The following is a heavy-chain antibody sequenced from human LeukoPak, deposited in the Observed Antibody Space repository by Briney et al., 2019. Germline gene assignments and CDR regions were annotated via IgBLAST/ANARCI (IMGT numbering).Heavy chain of an antibody. CDR2: IIPIFGTA. D-gene: IGHD5-18*01. CDR1: GGTFSSYA. CDR3: ATVDTAMVTPFDY. Sequence: SVKVSCKASGGTFSSYAISWVRQAPGQGLEWMGGIIPIFGTANYAQKFQGRVTITADESTSTAYMELSSLGSEDTAVYYCATVDTAMVTPFDYWGQGTLDTVSS. J-gene: IGHJ4*02. V-gene: IGHV1-69*13.